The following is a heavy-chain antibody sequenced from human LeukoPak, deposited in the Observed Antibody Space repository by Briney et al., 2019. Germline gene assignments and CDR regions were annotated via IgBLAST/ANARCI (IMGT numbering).Heavy chain of an antibody. J-gene: IGHJ4*02. Sequence: GGSLRLSCVVSGLTFSSYWMHWVRQAPGRGLEWVSAISGNGGTANYADSAKGRFTISRDNSKNTLYLQMNTLRAEDTAVYYCASPGAAAAAPGFDYWGQGTLVTVSP. V-gene: IGHV3-23*01. CDR1: GLTFSSYW. CDR3: ASPGAAAAAPGFDY. CDR2: ISGNGGTA. D-gene: IGHD6-25*01.